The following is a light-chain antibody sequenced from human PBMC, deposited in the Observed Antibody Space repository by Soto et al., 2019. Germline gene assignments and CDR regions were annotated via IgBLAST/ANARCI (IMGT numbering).Light chain of an antibody. Sequence: QSALTQPPSASGTPGQRVTISCSGSSSNIGSNYVYWYQQLPGTAPKLLIYRNNQRPSGVPDRFSGSESGTSASLAISGLRSEDEADYYCAAWDDSLTGRDVVFGGGTKLTVL. CDR2: RNN. J-gene: IGLJ2*01. CDR3: AAWDDSLTGRDVV. CDR1: SSNIGSNY. V-gene: IGLV1-47*01.